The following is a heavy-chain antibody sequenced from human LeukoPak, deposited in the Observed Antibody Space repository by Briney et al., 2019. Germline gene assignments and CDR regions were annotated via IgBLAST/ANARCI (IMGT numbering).Heavy chain of an antibody. Sequence: SVKVSCKASGGAFSSTTINWVRQAPGQGLEWMGGITPIFRTPNYAQKFQGRVTITAVESMSTAYMELSSLRSEDTAVYYCARGWLAETTVVTPYNYWGQGTLVTVSS. D-gene: IGHD2-21*02. CDR2: ITPIFRTP. CDR3: ARGWLAETTVVTPYNY. J-gene: IGHJ4*02. CDR1: GGAFSSTT. V-gene: IGHV1-69*13.